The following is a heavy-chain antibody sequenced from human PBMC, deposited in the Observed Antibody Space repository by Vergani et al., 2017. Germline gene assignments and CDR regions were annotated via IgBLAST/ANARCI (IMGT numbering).Heavy chain of an antibody. J-gene: IGHJ5*02. CDR2: ISWNSNSI. CDR3: ARFSAVLRFFDSDPGGGWFDP. V-gene: IGHV3-9*02. Sequence: EVQLEESGGGLVLPGRSLRLSCVASGFTSAGYAMHWVRQAPGKGLEWVSGISWNSNSIGYADSVKGRFTISRDNAKNSLYLQMNSLRVEDTAVYYCARFSAVLRFFDSDPGGGWFDPWGQGTLVTVSS. D-gene: IGHD3-9*01. CDR1: GFTSAGYA.